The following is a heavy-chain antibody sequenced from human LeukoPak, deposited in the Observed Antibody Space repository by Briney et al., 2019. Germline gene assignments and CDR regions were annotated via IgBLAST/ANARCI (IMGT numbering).Heavy chain of an antibody. CDR1: GYTFTNYA. CDR3: ARDPPTGDPESGDY. J-gene: IGHJ4*02. Sequence: ALVKVSCKASGYTFTNYAMNWVRQAPGQGLEWMGWINTNTGNPTSAQGFTGRFVFSLDTSVSTAYLHISDLKAEDTAVYYCARDPPTGDPESGDYWGQGTLVTVSS. D-gene: IGHD7-27*01. CDR2: INTNTGNP. V-gene: IGHV7-4-1*02.